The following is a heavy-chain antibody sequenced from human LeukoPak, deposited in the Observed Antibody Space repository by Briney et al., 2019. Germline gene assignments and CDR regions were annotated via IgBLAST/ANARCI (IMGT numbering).Heavy chain of an antibody. CDR1: GFTLTRYN. Sequence: GGSLRLSCAASGFTLTRYNMHWVRQAPGRGLEWISYISSGGGDIYYADSVKGRVTISRDKGKNSLYLQMNSLRDEDTAVYYCARDFQWSLDYWGQGTLVTVSS. J-gene: IGHJ4*02. D-gene: IGHD6-19*01. V-gene: IGHV3-48*02. CDR3: ARDFQWSLDY. CDR2: ISSGGGDI.